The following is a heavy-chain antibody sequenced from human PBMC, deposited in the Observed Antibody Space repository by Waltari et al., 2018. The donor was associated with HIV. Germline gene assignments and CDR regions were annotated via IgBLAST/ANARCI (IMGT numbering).Heavy chain of an antibody. Sequence: EVQLVESGGGLVQPGGSRRLSCVTSGFPFGSFSMSWVRQSPGKGLEWVANVNRDSTEKFYVDSVKGRFIISRDNTNSTLFVYMSSLRGEDTALYYCAREVFGSPYYFNYWGQGALVTVSS. CDR3: AREVFGSPYYFNY. CDR2: VNRDSTEK. J-gene: IGHJ4*02. V-gene: IGHV3-7*03. D-gene: IGHD3-10*01. CDR1: GFPFGSFS.